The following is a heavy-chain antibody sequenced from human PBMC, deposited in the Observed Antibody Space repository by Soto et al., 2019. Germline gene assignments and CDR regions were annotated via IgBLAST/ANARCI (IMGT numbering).Heavy chain of an antibody. CDR2: ISAYNGNT. Sequence: ASVKVSCKASGYTFTSYGISWVRQAPGQGLEWMGWISAYNGNTNYAQKLQGRVTMTTDTSTSTAYMELRSLRSDDTAVYYCARDSAHYDILTGYWSHYYMDVWGKGTTVTVSS. D-gene: IGHD3-9*01. CDR1: GYTFTSYG. J-gene: IGHJ6*03. CDR3: ARDSAHYDILTGYWSHYYMDV. V-gene: IGHV1-18*01.